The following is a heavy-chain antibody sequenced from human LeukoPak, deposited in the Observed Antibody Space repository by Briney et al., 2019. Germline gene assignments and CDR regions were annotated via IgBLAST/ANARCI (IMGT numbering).Heavy chain of an antibody. D-gene: IGHD3-3*01. V-gene: IGHV1-2*02. CDR3: ARWVYYDFWSGYYKSGYFDY. CDR2: INPNSGGT. Sequence: ASVKVSCKASGYTFTGYYMHWVRQAPGQGLEWMGWINPNSGGTNYAQKFQGRVTMTRDTSISTAYMELSRLRSVDTAVYYCARWVYYDFWSGYYKSGYFDYWGQGTLVTVSS. CDR1: GYTFTGYY. J-gene: IGHJ4*02.